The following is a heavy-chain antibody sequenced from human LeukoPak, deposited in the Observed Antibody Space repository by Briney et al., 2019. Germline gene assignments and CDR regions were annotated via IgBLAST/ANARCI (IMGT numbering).Heavy chain of an antibody. CDR2: ITHSGST. D-gene: IGHD6-19*01. J-gene: IGHJ4*02. Sequence: SETLSLTCAVYGGSFSGYYWIWIRQPPGKGLGWIGEITHSGSTNYNPSLKSRVTISVDTSKNQFSLKLSSVTAADTAMYYCARGVTEAPTGIAVARYYFDYWGQGTLVTVSS. V-gene: IGHV4-34*01. CDR3: ARGVTEAPTGIAVARYYFDY. CDR1: GGSFSGYY.